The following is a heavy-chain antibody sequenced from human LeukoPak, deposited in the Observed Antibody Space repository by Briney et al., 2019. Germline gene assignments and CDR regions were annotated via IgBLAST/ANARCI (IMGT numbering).Heavy chain of an antibody. D-gene: IGHD2-15*01. Sequence: GGSLRLSCAASGFTFSRNSTNWVRQAPGKGLEWVSYISSSSSIYYADSVRGRFTISRDNAKNSLYLQMNSLRAEDTAVYYCARMTGGSDGLDMWGQGTMVTVYS. CDR2: ISSSSSI. V-gene: IGHV3-48*01. CDR3: ARMTGGSDGLDM. CDR1: GFTFSRNS. J-gene: IGHJ3*02.